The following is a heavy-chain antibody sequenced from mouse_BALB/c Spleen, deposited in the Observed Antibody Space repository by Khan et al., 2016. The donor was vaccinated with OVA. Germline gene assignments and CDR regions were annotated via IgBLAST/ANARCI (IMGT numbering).Heavy chain of an antibody. V-gene: IGHV5-6*01. J-gene: IGHJ4*01. CDR2: ISSGGSYT. Sequence: EVELVESGGDLVKPGGSLKLSCAASGFTFSSYGMSWVRQTPDKRLEWVAAISSGGSYTYYQDSLKGRFTISRANAKNTLYLQVSSLKSEDTAMYYCARQHGDNEGCAMDYWGQGTSVTVSS. CDR3: ARQHGDNEGCAMDY. CDR1: GFTFSSYG. D-gene: IGHD2-13*01.